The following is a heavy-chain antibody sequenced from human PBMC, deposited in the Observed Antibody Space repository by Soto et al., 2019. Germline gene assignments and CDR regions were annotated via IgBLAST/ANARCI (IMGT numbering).Heavy chain of an antibody. J-gene: IGHJ1*01. V-gene: IGHV1-46*03. Sequence: QVQLVQSGAEVKEPGASVKVSCKASGFTFTWYYMHWVRQAPGQGLEWMGIINPSGVSTSYAQKFQGRVTMTRDTYTSTVYMELGSLRSEDTAVYYCTRTKTNQNVEYFEYWGQGTLVTVSS. CDR3: TRTKTNQNVEYFEY. CDR2: INPSGVST. CDR1: GFTFTWYY.